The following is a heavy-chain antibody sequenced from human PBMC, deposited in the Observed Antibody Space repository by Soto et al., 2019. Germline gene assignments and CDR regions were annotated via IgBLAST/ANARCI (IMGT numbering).Heavy chain of an antibody. CDR1: GDSVSSGGYY. J-gene: IGHJ6*02. V-gene: IGHV4-61*08. CDR2: IYSSGSA. CDR3: ARGFSSVSMDA. Sequence: ETLSLTYTVSGDSVSSGGYYWSWIRQPPGKGLEWIGYIYSSGSANYNPSLKSRVTISRDTSKNQISLKVASVTAADTAGYYCARGFSSVSMDAWGQGTTVTVSS. D-gene: IGHD6-19*01.